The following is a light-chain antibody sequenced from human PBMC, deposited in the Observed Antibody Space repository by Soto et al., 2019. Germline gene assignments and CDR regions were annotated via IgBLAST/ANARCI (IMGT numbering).Light chain of an antibody. V-gene: IGLV2-14*02. Sequence: QSALTQPASVSGSPGQSITISCTGTSSDVGSYNLVSWYQQHPGKAPKLMIYEGSHRPSGISNRFSGSKSGNTASLTISGLQAEDEADYYCSSYTSSVAHVFGTGTKLTVL. J-gene: IGLJ1*01. CDR2: EGS. CDR1: SSDVGSYNL. CDR3: SSYTSSVAHV.